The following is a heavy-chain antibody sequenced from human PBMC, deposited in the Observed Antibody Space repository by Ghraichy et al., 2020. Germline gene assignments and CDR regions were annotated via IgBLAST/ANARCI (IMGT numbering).Heavy chain of an antibody. CDR3: ARETYYYDSSGYYYRWFDP. CDR2: TYYRSKWYN. CDR1: GDSVSSNSAA. V-gene: IGHV6-1*01. J-gene: IGHJ5*02. Sequence: SQTLSLTCAISGDSVSSNSAAWNWIRQSPSRGLEWLGRTYYRSKWYNDYAVSVKSRITINPDTSKNQFSLQLNSVTPEDTAVYYCARETYYYDSSGYYYRWFDPWSQGTLVTVSS. D-gene: IGHD3-22*01.